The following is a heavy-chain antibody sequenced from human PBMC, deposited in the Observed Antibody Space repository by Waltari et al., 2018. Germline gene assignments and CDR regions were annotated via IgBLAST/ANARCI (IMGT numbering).Heavy chain of an antibody. CDR3: AAVYDFWSGYSPRYFQH. D-gene: IGHD3-3*01. CDR1: GGSISSSSYY. J-gene: IGHJ1*01. Sequence: QLQLQESGPGLVKPSETLSLTCTVSGGSISSSSYYWGWIRQPPGQGLEWIGSIYYSGSTYYSPSLKSRVTTEVDTSKNQFSLKLSAVTATDTAVYYCAAVYDFWSGYSPRYFQHGGQATLVTVSS. V-gene: IGHV4-39*07. CDR2: IYYSGST.